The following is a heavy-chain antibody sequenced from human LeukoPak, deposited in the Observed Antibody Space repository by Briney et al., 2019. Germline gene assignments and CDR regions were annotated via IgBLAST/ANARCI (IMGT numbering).Heavy chain of an antibody. D-gene: IGHD1-26*01. V-gene: IGHV4-39*01. CDR2: VYYTGNT. CDR1: GDSISSISSY. J-gene: IGHJ4*02. Sequence: SETLSLTRTVSGDSISSISSYWAWIRQPPGKGLEWIGTVYYTGNTYYNASLKSRVTISVDTSKNQFSLKLNSVSAADTAMYYCASTHAGRYYSTFDYWGQGTLVSVSS. CDR3: ASTHAGRYYSTFDY.